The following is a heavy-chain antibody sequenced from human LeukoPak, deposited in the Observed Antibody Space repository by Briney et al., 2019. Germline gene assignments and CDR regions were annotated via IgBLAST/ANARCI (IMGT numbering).Heavy chain of an antibody. CDR2: ISAYNGNT. CDR3: AREYYGSGSYYNGLDY. Sequence: ASVKVSCKASGYTFTSYGISWVRQAPGQGLEWMGWISAYNGNTNYAQKLQGRVTMTTDTSTSTAYMELRSLRSDDKAVYYCAREYYGSGSYYNGLDYWGQGTLVTVSS. CDR1: GYTFTSYG. J-gene: IGHJ4*02. V-gene: IGHV1-18*01. D-gene: IGHD3-10*01.